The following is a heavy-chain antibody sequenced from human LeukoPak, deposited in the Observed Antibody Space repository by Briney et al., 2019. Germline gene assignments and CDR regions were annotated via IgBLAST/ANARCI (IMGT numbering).Heavy chain of an antibody. J-gene: IGHJ4*02. Sequence: GGSLRLSCAASGFTFSSYSMNWVRQAPGKGLEWVSLISGDGGSTYYADSVKGRFTISRDNSKNSLYLQMNSLRTEDTALYYCAKPWTGYSSSWYFYYFDYWGQGTLVTVSS. CDR2: ISGDGGST. D-gene: IGHD6-13*01. CDR3: AKPWTGYSSSWYFYYFDY. V-gene: IGHV3-43*02. CDR1: GFTFSSYS.